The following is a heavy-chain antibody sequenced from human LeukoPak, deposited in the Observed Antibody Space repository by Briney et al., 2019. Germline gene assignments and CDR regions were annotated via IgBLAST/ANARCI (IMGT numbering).Heavy chain of an antibody. CDR2: TYYSGSS. CDR1: GGSISSSSYY. V-gene: IGHV4-39*07. D-gene: IGHD2-8*01. CDR3: ARDQNGWFDY. Sequence: SETLSLTCTVSGGSISSSSYYWAWVRQPPGKGLEWIGRTYYSGSSYHNPSLKSRVTMSVDTSKNQFSLKLSSVTAADTAVYYCARDQNGWFDYWGQGTLVTVSS. J-gene: IGHJ4*02.